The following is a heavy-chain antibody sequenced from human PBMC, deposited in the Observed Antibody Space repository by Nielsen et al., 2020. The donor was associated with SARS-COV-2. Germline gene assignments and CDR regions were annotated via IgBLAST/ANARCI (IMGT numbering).Heavy chain of an antibody. Sequence: SETLSLTCNVSGGSIGSYYWSWIRQPPGKGLEWIGYVYYSGSTTYNPSLKSRVTISVDTSKNQFSLKLSSLTAADTAVYYCARGGYYGAFDIWGQGTMVIVSS. CDR2: VYYSGST. D-gene: IGHD3-3*01. CDR3: ARGGYYGAFDI. J-gene: IGHJ3*02. V-gene: IGHV4-59*01. CDR1: GGSIGSYY.